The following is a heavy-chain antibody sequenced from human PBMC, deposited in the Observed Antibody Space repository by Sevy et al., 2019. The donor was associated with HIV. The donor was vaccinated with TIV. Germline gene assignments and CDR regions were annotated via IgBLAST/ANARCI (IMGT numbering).Heavy chain of an antibody. Sequence: GGSLRLSCAASGFTFSDYYMSWIRQAPGKGLEWVSYISSSSSYTNYADSVKGRFTISRDNAKNSLYLQMNSLRAEDTGVYYCARDSPSYCSGGSCYSGYYYGMDVWGQGTTVTVSS. V-gene: IGHV3-11*06. CDR1: GFTFSDYY. D-gene: IGHD2-15*01. CDR2: ISSSSSYT. CDR3: ARDSPSYCSGGSCYSGYYYGMDV. J-gene: IGHJ6*02.